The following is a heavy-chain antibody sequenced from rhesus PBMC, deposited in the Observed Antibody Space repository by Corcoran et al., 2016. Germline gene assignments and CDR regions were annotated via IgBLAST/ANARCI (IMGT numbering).Heavy chain of an antibody. Sequence: QLQLQESGPGLVKPSETLSLTCAVSGGSISSNYWSWIRQPPGKGLEWIGRISGSGGSTDYNPSLKSRGNISTDTSKNQFSLKRSSVTAADTAVYYCAREMGVLVVVAIEFWGQGLRVTVSS. CDR2: ISGSGGST. CDR1: GGSISSNY. J-gene: IGHJ3*01. V-gene: IGHV4-173*01. D-gene: IGHD2-21*01. CDR3: AREMGVLVVVAIEF.